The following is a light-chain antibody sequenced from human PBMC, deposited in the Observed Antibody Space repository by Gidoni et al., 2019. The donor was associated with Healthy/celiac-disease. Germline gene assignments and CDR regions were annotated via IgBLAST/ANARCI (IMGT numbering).Light chain of an antibody. J-gene: IGKJ1*01. CDR1: QTISSY. Sequence: DIQMTQSPSSLSASVVDRVTIPCRASQTISSYLNWYQLKPGKAPKLLIYAASSLQSGVPSRFSGSGSGTDFTLTISGLQPEDFATYYCQQSYDTLTWTFGQGTKVEIK. CDR2: AAS. V-gene: IGKV1-39*01. CDR3: QQSYDTLTWT.